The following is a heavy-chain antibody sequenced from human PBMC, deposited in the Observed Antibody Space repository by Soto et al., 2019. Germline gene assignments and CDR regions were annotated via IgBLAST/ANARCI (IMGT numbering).Heavy chain of an antibody. V-gene: IGHV3-23*01. Sequence: EVQLLESGGGLVQPGGSLRLSCAASGFTFSSYAMSWVRQAPGKGLEWVSAITGSRGSTYYADSVKGRFTISRDNSKNTLYLQMNSLRAEDTAVYYCAKIPHSSSWYLDAFDIWGQGTMVTVSS. CDR3: AKIPHSSSWYLDAFDI. CDR1: GFTFSSYA. CDR2: ITGSRGST. J-gene: IGHJ3*02. D-gene: IGHD6-13*01.